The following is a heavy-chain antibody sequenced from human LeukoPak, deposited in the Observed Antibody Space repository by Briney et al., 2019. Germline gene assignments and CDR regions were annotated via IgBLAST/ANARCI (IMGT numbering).Heavy chain of an antibody. V-gene: IGHV4-4*07. CDR3: ARGGVNYKIAGP. CDR2: IHASGST. D-gene: IGHD3-10*01. CDR1: GGSISSYY. J-gene: IGHJ5*02. Sequence: PSETLSLTCTVSGGSISSYYWTWIRQPAGKGPEWIGRIHASGSTNYNPSLKSRVTISVDTSKNQFSLKLSSVTAADTAMYYCARGGVNYKIAGPWGQGALVTVSS.